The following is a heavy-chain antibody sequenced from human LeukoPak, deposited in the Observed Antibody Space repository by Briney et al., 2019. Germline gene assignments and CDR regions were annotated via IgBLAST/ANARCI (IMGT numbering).Heavy chain of an antibody. V-gene: IGHV3-72*01. Sequence: TGGSLRLSCAAPGFTFSDHYMDWVRQAPGKGLEWVGRSKNKANSYITQYAAFVQGRFTISRDDSKNSLYLQINSLKTEDTAVYYCARDDGGQGDYWGQGTLVTVSS. CDR3: ARDDGGQGDY. D-gene: IGHD2-15*01. CDR1: GFTFSDHY. CDR2: SKNKANSYIT. J-gene: IGHJ4*02.